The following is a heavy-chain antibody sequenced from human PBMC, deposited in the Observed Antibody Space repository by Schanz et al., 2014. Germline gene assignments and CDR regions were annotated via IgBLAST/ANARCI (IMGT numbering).Heavy chain of an antibody. CDR3: TRGGYSYALSAFDI. D-gene: IGHD5-18*01. CDR1: GGTFSSYT. Sequence: QVQLVQSEAEVKKPGSSVKVSCKVSGGTFSSYTISWVRQAPGQGLEWMGWITAYNGDTNYALKLQGRVTMTTDTSTGTAYMELRSLRSDDTALYYCTRGGYSYALSAFDIWGQGTMVTVSS. CDR2: ITAYNGDT. V-gene: IGHV1-18*01. J-gene: IGHJ3*02.